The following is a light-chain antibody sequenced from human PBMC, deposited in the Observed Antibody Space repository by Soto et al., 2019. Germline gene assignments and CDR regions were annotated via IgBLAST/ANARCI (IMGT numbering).Light chain of an antibody. CDR3: QKYNSAPLT. CDR2: GAS. Sequence: EIVMTQSPATLSVSPGERATLSCRASQSVSSNLAWYQQKPGQPPRLLIYGASTRATGIPARFSGSGSGTDFTLTISSLQPEDVAAYYCQKYNSAPLTFGGGTKVDIK. CDR1: QSVSSN. V-gene: IGKV3-15*01. J-gene: IGKJ4*01.